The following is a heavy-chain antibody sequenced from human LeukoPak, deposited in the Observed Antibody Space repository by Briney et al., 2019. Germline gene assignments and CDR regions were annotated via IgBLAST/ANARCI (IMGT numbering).Heavy chain of an antibody. Sequence: GGSLRLSCAASGFTFSSYGMHWVRQAPGKGLEWVAVIWYDGSNKYYADSVKGRFTISRDNSKNTLYLQMNSLRAEDTAVYYCARAWYSSGWYDAFDIWGQGTMVTVSS. CDR2: IWYDGSNK. CDR1: GFTFSSYG. D-gene: IGHD6-19*01. V-gene: IGHV3-33*01. CDR3: ARAWYSSGWYDAFDI. J-gene: IGHJ3*02.